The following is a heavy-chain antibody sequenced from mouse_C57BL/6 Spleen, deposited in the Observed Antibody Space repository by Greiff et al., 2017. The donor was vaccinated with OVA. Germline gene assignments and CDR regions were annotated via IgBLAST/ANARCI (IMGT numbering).Heavy chain of an antibody. D-gene: IGHD2-4*01. CDR2: IYPGSGST. Sequence: QVHVKQPGAELVKPGASVKMSCKASGYTFTSYWITWVKQRPGQGLEWIGDIYPGSGSTNYNEKFKSKATLTVDTSSSTAYMQLSSLTSEDSAVYYCARSRGLRWDYAMDYWGQGTSVTVSS. CDR1: GYTFTSYW. V-gene: IGHV1-55*01. J-gene: IGHJ4*01. CDR3: ARSRGLRWDYAMDY.